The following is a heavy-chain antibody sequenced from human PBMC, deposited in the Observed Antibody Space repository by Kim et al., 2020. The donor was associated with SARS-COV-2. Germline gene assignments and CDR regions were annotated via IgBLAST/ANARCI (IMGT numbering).Heavy chain of an antibody. D-gene: IGHD6-6*01. CDR3: ARVRSSSSEYYYGMDV. Sequence: GASLEISCKGSGCSFTSYWIGWVRQMPGKGLEWMGIIYPGDSDTRYSPSFQGQVTISADKSISTAYLQWSSLKASDTAMYYCARVRSSSSEYYYGMDVWGQGTTVTVSS. J-gene: IGHJ6*02. CDR2: IYPGDSDT. CDR1: GCSFTSYW. V-gene: IGHV5-51*01.